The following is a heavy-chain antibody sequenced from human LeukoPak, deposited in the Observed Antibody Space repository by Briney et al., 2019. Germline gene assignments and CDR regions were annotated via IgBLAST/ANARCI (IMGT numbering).Heavy chain of an antibody. CDR2: IYYSGNT. D-gene: IGHD3-9*01. V-gene: IGHV4-59*01. Sequence: SETLSLTCTVSGGSISSYYWSWIRQPPGKGLEWIGYIYYSGNTNYNPSLKSRVTISVDTSKNQFSLKLSSVTAADTAVYYCASSHYDILTGYYPRFDYWGQGTLVTVSS. CDR1: GGSISSYY. J-gene: IGHJ4*02. CDR3: ASSHYDILTGYYPRFDY.